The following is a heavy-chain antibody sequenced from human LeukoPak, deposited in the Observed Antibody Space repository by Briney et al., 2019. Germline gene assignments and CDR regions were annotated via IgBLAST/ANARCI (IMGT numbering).Heavy chain of an antibody. D-gene: IGHD3-10*01. V-gene: IGHV1-2*02. J-gene: IGHJ4*02. CDR2: INPNSGGT. CDR3: ARVESESPCFGY. CDR1: GYTFTGYY. Sequence: ASVKVSCKASGYTFTGYYMHWVRQAPGQGVGWMGWINPNSGGTNYAQKLQGRVTMTRDTSISTAYMELSRLRSDDTAVYYCARVESESPCFGYWGQGTLVTVSS.